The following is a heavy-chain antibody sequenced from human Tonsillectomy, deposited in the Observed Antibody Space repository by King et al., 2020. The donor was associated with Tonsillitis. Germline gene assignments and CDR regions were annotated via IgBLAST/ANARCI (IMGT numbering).Heavy chain of an antibody. Sequence: QLVQSGAEVKKPGASVKVSCKVSGYTLTELSMHWVRQAPGKGLEWMGGLDPGNGETIYPQKLQGRVTMTEDTSTDTAYIELSSLRSEDTAVYYGAAHPVRGVYHKSCDHWGQGTQVTVSS. CDR1: GYTLTELS. CDR3: AAHPVRGVYHKSCDH. V-gene: IGHV1-24*01. CDR2: LDPGNGET. J-gene: IGHJ4*02. D-gene: IGHD3-10*01.